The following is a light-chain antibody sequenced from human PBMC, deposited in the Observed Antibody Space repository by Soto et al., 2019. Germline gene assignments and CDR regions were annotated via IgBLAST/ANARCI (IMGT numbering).Light chain of an antibody. CDR3: QQYGSSPAT. V-gene: IGKV3-20*01. J-gene: IGKJ1*01. Sequence: EIVLTQSPATLSLSPGERATLSCRASQSVSSSYLAWYQQKPGQAPRLLIYGASSRATGIPARFSGSGSGTDFTLTISRLETEDFAVYYCQQYGSSPATVGQGTKVDIK. CDR2: GAS. CDR1: QSVSSSY.